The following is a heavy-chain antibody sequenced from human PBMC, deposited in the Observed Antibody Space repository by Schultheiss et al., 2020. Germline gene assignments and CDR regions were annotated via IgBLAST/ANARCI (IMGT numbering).Heavy chain of an antibody. CDR3: AKDVIPYDAFDI. Sequence: LSLTCAVSGVSIRNSHWWSWVRQAPGKGLEWVSYISSSSSYTNYADSVKGRFTISRDNSKNTLYLQMSSLRAEDTAIYYCAKDVIPYDAFDIWGQGTMVTVSS. J-gene: IGHJ3*02. CDR2: ISSSSSYT. D-gene: IGHD2/OR15-2a*01. V-gene: IGHV3-11*05. CDR1: GVSIRNSH.